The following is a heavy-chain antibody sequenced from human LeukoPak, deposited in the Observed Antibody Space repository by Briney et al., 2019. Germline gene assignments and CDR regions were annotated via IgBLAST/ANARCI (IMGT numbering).Heavy chain of an antibody. CDR2: INHSGST. D-gene: IGHD6-13*01. Sequence: PSETLSLSCGVDGGSFSGYYWNWIRQPPGKGLEWIGEINHSGSTNYNPSLKRRVTISVDTSQNQFSVRLNSVTAADTAVYYCARGRYLTTGGGAAAGFLDYWGQGTLVTVSS. J-gene: IGHJ4*02. CDR1: GGSFSGYY. CDR3: ARGRYLTTGGGAAAGFLDY. V-gene: IGHV4-34*01.